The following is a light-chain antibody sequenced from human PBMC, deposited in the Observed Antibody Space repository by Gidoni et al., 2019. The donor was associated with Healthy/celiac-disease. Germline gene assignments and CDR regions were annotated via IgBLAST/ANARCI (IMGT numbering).Light chain of an antibody. Sequence: DIQMTQSPYTLSESVGDRVTITCRASQSISSWLAWYQQKPGKAPKLLIYDASSLESGVPSRFSGRRSGTEFTLTINNLQPDDFATYYCQQYNSYPWTFGQGTKVEI. CDR2: DAS. CDR3: QQYNSYPWT. J-gene: IGKJ1*01. CDR1: QSISSW. V-gene: IGKV1-5*01.